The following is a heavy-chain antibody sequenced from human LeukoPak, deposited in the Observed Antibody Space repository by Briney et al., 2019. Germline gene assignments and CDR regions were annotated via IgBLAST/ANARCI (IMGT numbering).Heavy chain of an antibody. J-gene: IGHJ6*03. V-gene: IGHV1-24*01. D-gene: IGHD5-18*01. CDR1: GYTLTELS. Sequence: ASVKVSCKVSGYTLTELSMHWVRQAPGKGLEWMGGFDPEDGETIYAQKFQGRVTMTEDTSTDTAYMELSSLRSEDTAVYYCATGGGYCYGYRDYYYMDVWGKGTTVTVSS. CDR3: ATGGGYCYGYRDYYYMDV. CDR2: FDPEDGET.